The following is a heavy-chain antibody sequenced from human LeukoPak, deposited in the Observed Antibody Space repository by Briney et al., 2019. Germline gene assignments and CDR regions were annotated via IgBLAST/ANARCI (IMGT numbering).Heavy chain of an antibody. V-gene: IGHV3-30*18. CDR1: GFTFSSFG. CDR2: LSYDGSNS. Sequence: GGSRRLSGAASGFTFSSFGMHWVRQAPGKGLEWVAVLSYDGSNSFYADSVKGRFTISRDNSKNTLYLQMNSLRPEDTAVYYCAKDASTVTLHADYWGQGTLVTVSS. CDR3: AKDASTVTLHADY. D-gene: IGHD4-17*01. J-gene: IGHJ4*02.